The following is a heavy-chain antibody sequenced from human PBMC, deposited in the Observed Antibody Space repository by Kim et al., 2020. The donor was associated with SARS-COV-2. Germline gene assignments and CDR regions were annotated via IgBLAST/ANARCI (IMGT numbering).Heavy chain of an antibody. CDR3: ARAQQSVVGYYPDY. J-gene: IGHJ4*02. D-gene: IGHD3-3*01. V-gene: IGHV1-2*06. CDR2: INPNTGAS. Sequence: ASVKVSCKTTGYSFKGFSIHWVRQAPGLGLEWVGRINPNTGASFVAQKFQGRVTMTRDTSINTAYMDLRGLTSDDTAVYFCARAQQSVVGYYPDYWGPGT. CDR1: GYSFKGFS.